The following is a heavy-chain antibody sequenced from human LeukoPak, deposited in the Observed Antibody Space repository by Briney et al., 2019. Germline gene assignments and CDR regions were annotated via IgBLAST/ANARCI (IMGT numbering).Heavy chain of an antibody. D-gene: IGHD3-10*01. J-gene: IGHJ4*02. CDR2: ISGSGGST. CDR3: AKRSPKVKYYYDFFDC. V-gene: IGHV3-23*01. Sequence: GGSLRLSCAASGFTFSSYAMSWVRQAPGKGLEWVSAISGSGGSTYYADSVKGRFTISRDNSKNTLYLQMNSLRAEDTAVYYCAKRSPKVKYYYDFFDCWGQGTLVTVSS. CDR1: GFTFSSYA.